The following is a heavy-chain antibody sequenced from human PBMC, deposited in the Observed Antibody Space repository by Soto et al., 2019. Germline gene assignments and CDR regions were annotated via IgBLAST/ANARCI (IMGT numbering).Heavy chain of an antibody. J-gene: IGHJ5*02. CDR1: GFTFSSYG. CDR3: AKRLWGDTYVDTAMVPNWFDP. CDR2: ISYDGSNK. D-gene: IGHD5-18*01. V-gene: IGHV3-30*18. Sequence: GGSLRLSCAASGFTFSSYGMHWVRQAPGKGLEWVAVISYDGSNKYYADSVKGRFTISRDNSKNTLYLQMNSLRAEDTAVYYCAKRLWGDTYVDTAMVPNWFDPWGQGTLVTVSS.